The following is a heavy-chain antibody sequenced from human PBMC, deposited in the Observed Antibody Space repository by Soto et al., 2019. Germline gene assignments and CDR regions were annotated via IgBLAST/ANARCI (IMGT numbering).Heavy chain of an antibody. Sequence: QVQLGQSGAEVKKPGSSVKVSCKASGDTFSNYGFSWVRQAPGQGLEWMGRIIPIFETTTYAQKFQGRVTITADESTSTAYMELSSLTSEDTAVYYCASGYCANGVCHTVDGGDVWGQGTTVTVS. D-gene: IGHD2-8*01. CDR3: ASGYCANGVCHTVDGGDV. J-gene: IGHJ6*02. CDR1: GDTFSNYG. CDR2: IIPIFETT. V-gene: IGHV1-69*01.